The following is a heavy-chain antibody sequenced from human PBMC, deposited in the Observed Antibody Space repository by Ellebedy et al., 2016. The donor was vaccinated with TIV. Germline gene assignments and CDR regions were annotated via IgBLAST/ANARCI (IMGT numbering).Heavy chain of an antibody. CDR3: TRGREGGVYFDH. CDR2: INHSGNTAYT. Sequence: MPSETLSLTCAVYGGSVTAHYWSWIRQPPGKGLEWSGEINHSGNTAYTNYNPSLKSRVSMSLDPSKNQFSLKLSSVTAADTAVYYCTRGREGGVYFDHWGQGTLVTVSS. CDR1: GGSVTAHY. V-gene: IGHV4-34*01. D-gene: IGHD3-10*01. J-gene: IGHJ4*02.